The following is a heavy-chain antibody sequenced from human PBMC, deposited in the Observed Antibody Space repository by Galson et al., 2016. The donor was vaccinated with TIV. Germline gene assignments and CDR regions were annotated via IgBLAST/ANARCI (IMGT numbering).Heavy chain of an antibody. D-gene: IGHD5-18*01. Sequence: SLRLSCAASGFTVSSKYMSWARQAPGKGLEWVSLIYSDGSTYYADSVKGRFTISRDNSKNTVYLQMNSLRAEDTAVYYCAKTTPAEIQLGYYFDHWGQGTLVTASS. CDR3: AKTTPAEIQLGYYFDH. CDR2: IYSDGST. V-gene: IGHV3-53*01. J-gene: IGHJ4*02. CDR1: GFTVSSKY.